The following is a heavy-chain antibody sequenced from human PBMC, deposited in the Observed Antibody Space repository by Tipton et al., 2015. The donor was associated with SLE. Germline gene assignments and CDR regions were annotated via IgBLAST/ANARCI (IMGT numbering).Heavy chain of an antibody. CDR1: GFPFNTYW. Sequence: GSLRLSCAASGFPFNTYWMNWVRQAPGKGLEWVSYISSSGSTIYYADSVKGRFTISRDNAKNSLYLQMNSLRAEDTAVYYCARSLGLYSSSSNPFYYYGVDVWGQGTTVIVSS. CDR2: ISSSGSTI. V-gene: IGHV3-48*03. D-gene: IGHD6-6*01. CDR3: ARSLGLYSSSSNPFYYYGVDV. J-gene: IGHJ6*02.